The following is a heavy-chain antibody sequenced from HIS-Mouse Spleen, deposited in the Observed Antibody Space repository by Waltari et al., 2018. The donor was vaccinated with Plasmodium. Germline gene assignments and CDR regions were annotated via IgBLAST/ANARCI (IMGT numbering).Heavy chain of an antibody. CDR2: IKQDGSEK. CDR3: ASSWYWYFDL. CDR1: GFNFSSYW. V-gene: IGHV3-7*01. Sequence: EVQLVESGGGLVKPGGSLGLSWAAPGFNFSSYWMSWVGQAPGKGLEWVANIKQDGSEKYYVDSVKGRFTISRDNAKNSLYLQMNSLRAEDTAVYYCASSWYWYFDLWGRGTLVTVSS. D-gene: IGHD6-13*01. J-gene: IGHJ2*01.